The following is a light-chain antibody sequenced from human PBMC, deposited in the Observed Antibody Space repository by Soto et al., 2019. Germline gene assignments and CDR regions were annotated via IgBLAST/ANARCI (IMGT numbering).Light chain of an antibody. J-gene: IGLJ1*01. CDR2: DVN. CDR3: ASYTSTYTLV. V-gene: IGLV2-14*01. Sequence: QSALTQPASVSGSPGQSITISCTGTIDDVGAYNYFSWYQQRPGSAPQLLIYDVNNRPSGASNRFSGSKSGHTAYLTISGLQSDDEANYHCASYTSTYTLVFGTGTKLTVL. CDR1: IDDVGAYNY.